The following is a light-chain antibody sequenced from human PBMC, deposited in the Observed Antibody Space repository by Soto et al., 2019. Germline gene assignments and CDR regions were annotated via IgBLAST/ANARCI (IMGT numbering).Light chain of an antibody. J-gene: IGKJ1*01. CDR2: LAY. CDR3: MQGLRIPKT. V-gene: IGKV2-28*01. CDR1: QSLLDINGNTY. Sequence: IVLTQSPLSLPVTPGEPASISCRSSQSLLDINGNTYLDWYLQKPGQAPQLLFYLAYNRASGVPDRFSGSGSGTDFTLKISRVEAEDVGVYYCMQGLRIPKTFGQGTKVEIK.